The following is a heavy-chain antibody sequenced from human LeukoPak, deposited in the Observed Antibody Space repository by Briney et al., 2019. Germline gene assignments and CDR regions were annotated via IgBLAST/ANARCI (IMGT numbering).Heavy chain of an antibody. CDR1: GFTFSSYA. V-gene: IGHV3-23*01. D-gene: IGHD3-10*01. CDR2: ISGSGGST. Sequence: GGSLRLSCAASGFTFSSYAMSWVRQAPGKGLEWVSAISGSGGSTYYADSVKGRFTISRDNSKNTLYLQMNSLRAEDTAVYYCAKGPRSFYGSGIDYWGQGTLVTVSS. CDR3: AKGPRSFYGSGIDY. J-gene: IGHJ4*02.